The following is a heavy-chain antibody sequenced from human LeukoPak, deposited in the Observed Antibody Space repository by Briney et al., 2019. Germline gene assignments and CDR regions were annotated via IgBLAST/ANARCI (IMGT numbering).Heavy chain of an antibody. CDR1: GFTFSSYS. V-gene: IGHV3-21*01. D-gene: IGHD3-22*01. CDR3: ARDSPLFGSSGYFPFDY. CDR2: ISSSSSYI. Sequence: GGSLGLSCAASGFTFSSYSMNWVRQAPGKGLEWVSSISSSSSYIYYADSVKGRFTISRDNAKNSLYLQMNSLRAEDTAVYYCARDSPLFGSSGYFPFDYWGQGTLVTVSS. J-gene: IGHJ4*02.